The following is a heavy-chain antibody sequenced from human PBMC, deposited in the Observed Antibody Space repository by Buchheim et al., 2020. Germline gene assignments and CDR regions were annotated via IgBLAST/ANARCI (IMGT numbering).Heavy chain of an antibody. V-gene: IGHV3-7*01. D-gene: IGHD2-8*01. Sequence: EVQLVESGGGLVQPGGSLRLSCAASGFTFSSSWMSWVRQAPGKGLEWVANIKQDGSEKYYVDSVKGRFTISRDNANNSLYLQMNSLRAEDTAVYYCARQGIDVLAFNYWGQGT. CDR2: IKQDGSEK. CDR3: ARQGIDVLAFNY. CDR1: GFTFSSSW. J-gene: IGHJ4*02.